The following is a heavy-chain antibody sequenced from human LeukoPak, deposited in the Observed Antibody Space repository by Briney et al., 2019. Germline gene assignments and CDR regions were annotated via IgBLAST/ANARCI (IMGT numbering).Heavy chain of an antibody. CDR3: ARDMDSGPDFFDY. V-gene: IGHV1-46*01. CDR1: GYILSSYN. Sequence: GASVKVSCKASGYILSSYNMHWVRQAPGQGLEWLGIINPSGGDTKYAQKFQGRVTLTRDKSTSTVYMELSSLRSDDTAVYYCARDMDSGPDFFDYWGLGTLVTVSS. J-gene: IGHJ4*02. CDR2: INPSGGDT. D-gene: IGHD1-26*01.